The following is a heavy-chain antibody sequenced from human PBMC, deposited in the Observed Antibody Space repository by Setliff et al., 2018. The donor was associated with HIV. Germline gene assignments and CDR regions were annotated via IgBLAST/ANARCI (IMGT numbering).Heavy chain of an antibody. D-gene: IGHD3-22*01. V-gene: IGHV4-61*02. J-gene: IGHJ4*02. Sequence: PSETLSLTCTVSGGSISSGGYYWSWIRQPAGMGLEWIGRFDSSGGTDYNPSLKSRVTISVDTSKNQFSLKLSSVTAADTAVYYCARGLSFYDPGGFDYWGQGTLVTVSS. CDR2: FDSSGGT. CDR3: ARGLSFYDPGGFDY. CDR1: GGSISSGGYY.